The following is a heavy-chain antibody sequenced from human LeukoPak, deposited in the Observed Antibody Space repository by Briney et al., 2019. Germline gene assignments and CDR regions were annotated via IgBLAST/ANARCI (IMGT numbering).Heavy chain of an antibody. J-gene: IGHJ4*02. CDR2: IYYNGST. Sequence: SETLSPTCTVSGGSISSYYWSWIRQPPGKGLEWIGYIYYNGSTNYNPSLKSRVTISVDTSKNQFSLKLSSVTAADTAVYYCGRGPYYDFWSGYYSIYYFDYWGQGTLVTVSS. V-gene: IGHV4-59*01. CDR1: GGSISSYY. CDR3: GRGPYYDFWSGYYSIYYFDY. D-gene: IGHD3-3*01.